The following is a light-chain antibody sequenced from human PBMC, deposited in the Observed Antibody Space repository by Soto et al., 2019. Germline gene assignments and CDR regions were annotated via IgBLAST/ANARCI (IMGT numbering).Light chain of an antibody. CDR1: QSVSSN. V-gene: IGKV3-15*01. Sequence: EIVLTQSPGALSLSPGERATLSCRASQSVSSNLAWYQQKPGQAPRLLINGASTRATGIPARFSGSGSGTEFTLTISSLQSEDFAVYYCQQYNNWPPYTFGQGT. CDR3: QQYNNWPPYT. CDR2: GAS. J-gene: IGKJ2*01.